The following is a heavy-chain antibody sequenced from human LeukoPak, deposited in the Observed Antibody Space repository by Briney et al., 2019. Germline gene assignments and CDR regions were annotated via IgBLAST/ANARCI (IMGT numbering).Heavy chain of an antibody. V-gene: IGHV4-59*11. CDR3: GRLVWLGESPGSWSDS. Sequence: SETLSLTSADSGGSITSHFGSWIRQPPGKGLERIGYIHYSGSTNYNPSPKSRVTISPDTSKKQLYLKLNSVTAAETAVYYCGRLVWLGESPGSWSDSWGQGTLVSVCS. D-gene: IGHD3-10*01. CDR2: IHYSGST. J-gene: IGHJ5*01. CDR1: GGSITSHF.